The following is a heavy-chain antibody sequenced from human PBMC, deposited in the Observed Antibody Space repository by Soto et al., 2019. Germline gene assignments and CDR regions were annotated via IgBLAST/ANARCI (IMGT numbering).Heavy chain of an antibody. J-gene: IGHJ5*02. V-gene: IGHV1-3*01. Sequence: QVQLVQSGAEVKKPGASVKVSCKASGYTFTSYAMHWVRQAPGQRLEWMGWINAGNGNTKYSQKFQGRVTITRDTPASTAYMELSSLRSEDTAVYYCARDFGARAAAEYNWFDPWGQGTLVTVSS. CDR3: ARDFGARAAAEYNWFDP. CDR2: INAGNGNT. CDR1: GYTFTSYA. D-gene: IGHD6-13*01.